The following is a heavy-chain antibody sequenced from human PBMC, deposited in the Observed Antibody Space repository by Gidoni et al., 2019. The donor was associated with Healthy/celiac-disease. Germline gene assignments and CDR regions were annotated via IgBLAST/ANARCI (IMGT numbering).Heavy chain of an antibody. D-gene: IGHD3-10*01. CDR2: ISISSSYT. V-gene: IGHV3-11*05. CDR1: GFTFSDYY. Sequence: QVQLVESGGGLVKPGGSLRLSCAASGFTFSDYYMSWIRQAPGKGLEWVSYISISSSYTNYADSVKGRFTISRDNAKNSLYLQMNSLRAEDTAVYYCARYIRFGELPSANWYFDLWGRGTLVTVSS. J-gene: IGHJ2*01. CDR3: ARYIRFGELPSANWYFDL.